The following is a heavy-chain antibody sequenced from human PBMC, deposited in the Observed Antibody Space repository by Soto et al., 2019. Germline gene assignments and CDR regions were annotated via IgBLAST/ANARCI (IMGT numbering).Heavy chain of an antibody. CDR1: GGSISSYY. Sequence: SETLSLTCTVSGGSISSYYWSWIRQPPGKGLEWIGYIYYSGSTNYNPSLKSRVTISVDTSKNQFSLKLSSVTAADTAVYYCARVQMTSFGVVMMWFDPWGQGTLVTVSS. D-gene: IGHD3-3*01. CDR2: IYYSGST. V-gene: IGHV4-59*01. CDR3: ARVQMTSFGVVMMWFDP. J-gene: IGHJ5*02.